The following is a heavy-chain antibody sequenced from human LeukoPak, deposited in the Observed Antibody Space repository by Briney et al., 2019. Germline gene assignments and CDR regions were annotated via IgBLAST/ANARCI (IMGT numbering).Heavy chain of an antibody. V-gene: IGHV3-7*01. J-gene: IGHJ4*02. CDR2: IKQDGSER. CDR1: GFTFSKYW. CDR3: ARDYYDSSGFLVSAN. Sequence: GGSLRLSCAASGFTFSKYWMSWVREAPGKGLEWVATIKQDGSERYYVDSVKGRLTISRDNAENSLYMQMDSLRVEDTAVYYCARDYYDSSGFLVSANWGQGTLVTVSS. D-gene: IGHD3-22*01.